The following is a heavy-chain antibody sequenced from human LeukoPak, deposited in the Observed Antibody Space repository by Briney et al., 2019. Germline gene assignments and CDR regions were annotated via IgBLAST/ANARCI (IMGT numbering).Heavy chain of an antibody. Sequence: GGSLRLSCAASGFTFSAYSMNWIRQAPGKGLEWISYISGSGRSIFSADSVRGRFTISRDNANNSLFLQMSSLRAEDTAVYYCARGRYYDTSAYNYFDPWGQGTLVTVSS. CDR2: ISGSGRSI. CDR1: GFTFSAYS. D-gene: IGHD3-22*01. V-gene: IGHV3-48*01. J-gene: IGHJ5*02. CDR3: ARGRYYDTSAYNYFDP.